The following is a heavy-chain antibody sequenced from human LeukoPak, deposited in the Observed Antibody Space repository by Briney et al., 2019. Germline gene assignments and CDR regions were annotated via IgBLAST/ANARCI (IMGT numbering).Heavy chain of an antibody. Sequence: SETLSLTCTVSGGSISSNSFYWGWIRQPPGKGLEWIGSIYYSGSTYYNPSLKSRVTISVDTSKNQFSLRLSSVTAADTAVYYCARVYNWTTYYYYYYMDVWGKGTTVTVSS. CDR2: IYYSGST. D-gene: IGHD1-20*01. CDR3: ARVYNWTTYYYYYYMDV. V-gene: IGHV4-39*07. CDR1: GGSISSNSFY. J-gene: IGHJ6*03.